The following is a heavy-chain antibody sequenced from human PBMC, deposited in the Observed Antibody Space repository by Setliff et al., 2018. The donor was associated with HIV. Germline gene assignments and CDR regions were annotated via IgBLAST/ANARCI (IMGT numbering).Heavy chain of an antibody. V-gene: IGHV1-3*04. Sequence: GASVKVSCKASGYTFTSYAMHWVRQAPGQRLEWMGWINTGNGNTKYSQKFQGRVTITRDTSASTAYMEVSSLRSEDTAVYYCARSPGDYLFDYWGQGTLVTVSS. CDR2: INTGNGNT. J-gene: IGHJ4*02. D-gene: IGHD4-17*01. CDR1: GYTFTSYA. CDR3: ARSPGDYLFDY.